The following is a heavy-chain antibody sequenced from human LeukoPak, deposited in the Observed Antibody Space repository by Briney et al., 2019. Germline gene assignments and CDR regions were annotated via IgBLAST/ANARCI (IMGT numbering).Heavy chain of an antibody. Sequence: PSQTLSLTCTVSGGSISSGGYYWSWIRQPPGKGLEWIGYIYHSGSTYYNPSLKSRVTISVDRSKNQFSLKLCSVTAADTAVYYCARDSDGGNSYIDYWGQGTLVTVSS. V-gene: IGHV4-30-2*01. CDR3: ARDSDGGNSYIDY. J-gene: IGHJ4*02. D-gene: IGHD5-18*01. CDR2: IYHSGST. CDR1: GGSISSGGYY.